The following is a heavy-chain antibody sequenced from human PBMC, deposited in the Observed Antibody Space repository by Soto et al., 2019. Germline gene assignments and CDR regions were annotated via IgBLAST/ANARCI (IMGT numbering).Heavy chain of an antibody. Sequence: QVQLVESGGGVVQPGRSLRLSCAASGFTFSSYAMHWVRQAPGKGLEWVAVISYDGSNKYYADSVKGRFTISRDNSKNTLYLQMNSLRAEDTAVYYCAISMTTVNTFDYWGQGTLVTVSS. V-gene: IGHV3-30-3*01. CDR2: ISYDGSNK. J-gene: IGHJ4*02. D-gene: IGHD4-4*01. CDR3: AISMTTVNTFDY. CDR1: GFTFSSYA.